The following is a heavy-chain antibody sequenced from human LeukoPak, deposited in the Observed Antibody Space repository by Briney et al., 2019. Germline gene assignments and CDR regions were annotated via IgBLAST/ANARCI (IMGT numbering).Heavy chain of an antibody. CDR1: GFTFTSYS. D-gene: IGHD6-19*01. J-gene: IGHJ5*02. CDR3: ARDGGVDRLGVAVTDGFDP. V-gene: IGHV3-21*06. Sequence: PGGSLRLSCAASGFTFTSYSMNWLRQAPGKGLEWVSSISSGGFFIYYADSVKGRFTISRDNAKNSLFLQMNSLRGEDTAVYYCARDGGVDRLGVAVTDGFDPWGQGTLVSVSS. CDR2: ISSGGFFI.